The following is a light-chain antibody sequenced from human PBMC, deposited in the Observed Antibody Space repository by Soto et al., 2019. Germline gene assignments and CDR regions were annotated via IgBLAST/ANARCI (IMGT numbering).Light chain of an antibody. V-gene: IGKV3-15*01. CDR1: QSVNSN. CDR3: QQYNNWLRWT. CDR2: DAS. Sequence: EIVMTQSPATLSVPPGERVTLSCRASQSVNSNLAWYQQKPGRGPRLLIYDASTRATGIPARFSGSGSGTEFTLPIRSLQSEDFAVYYCQQYNNWLRWTFGQGTKVEVK. J-gene: IGKJ1*01.